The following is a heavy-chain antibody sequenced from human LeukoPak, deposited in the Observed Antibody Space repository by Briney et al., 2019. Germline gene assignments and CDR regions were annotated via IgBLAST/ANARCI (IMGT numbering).Heavy chain of an antibody. V-gene: IGHV3-23*01. Sequence: PGGSLRLSCAASGFTFSRYGMNWVRQAPGKGLEWVSFSGSGGRIDYADSVKGRFTISRDNSKNTLYLQMNSLRAEDTAVYYCATPLEWLLSLDYWGQGTLVTVSS. CDR3: ATPLEWLLSLDY. CDR1: GFTFSRYG. D-gene: IGHD3-3*01. J-gene: IGHJ4*02. CDR2: FSGSGGRI.